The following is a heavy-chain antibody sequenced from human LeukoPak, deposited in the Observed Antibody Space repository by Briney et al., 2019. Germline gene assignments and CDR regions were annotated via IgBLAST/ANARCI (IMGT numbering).Heavy chain of an antibody. CDR3: ARAEMATISGDY. CDR2: ISLAGQT. V-gene: IGHV4-4*02. D-gene: IGHD5-24*01. J-gene: IGHJ4*02. Sequence: SETLSLTCGVSGGSISGTNWWSWVRQPPGQGLEWIGEISLAGQTNYNPSLKSRVTISVDTSKNQFSLKLSSVTAADTAVYYCARAEMATISGDYWGQGTLVTVSS. CDR1: GGSISGTNW.